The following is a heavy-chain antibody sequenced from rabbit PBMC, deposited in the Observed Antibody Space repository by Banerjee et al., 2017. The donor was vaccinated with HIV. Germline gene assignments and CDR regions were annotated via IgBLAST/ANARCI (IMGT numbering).Heavy chain of an antibody. D-gene: IGHD2-1*01. CDR1: GFSFSSSYW. CDR3: ARHNNDDYYLEL. V-gene: IGHV1S45*01. Sequence: QEQLVESGGDLVKPEGSLTLTCTASGFSFSSSYWICWVRQAPGKGLEWIGCIYTGSGSAYYASWAKGRFTFSKASSTTVTLQMTTLTVADTATYFCARHNNDDYYLELWGQGTLVTVS. CDR2: IYTGSGSA. J-gene: IGHJ3*01.